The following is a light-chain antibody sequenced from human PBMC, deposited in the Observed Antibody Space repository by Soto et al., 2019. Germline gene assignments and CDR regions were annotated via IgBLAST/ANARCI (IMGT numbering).Light chain of an antibody. Sequence: IQLTQSPSSLSASVGDRVTITCRASHGISSYLAWYQQNPGKALKLLIYAASTLQSGVPSRFSGSGSGTDFTLTISRLQPEDFATYYGQQLNTYPITFGQGKRLEIK. CDR3: QQLNTYPIT. CDR2: AAS. CDR1: HGISSY. J-gene: IGKJ5*01. V-gene: IGKV1-9*01.